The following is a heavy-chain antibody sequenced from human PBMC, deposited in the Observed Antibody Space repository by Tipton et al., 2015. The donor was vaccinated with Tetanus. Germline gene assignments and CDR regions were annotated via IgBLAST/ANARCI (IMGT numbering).Heavy chain of an antibody. CDR2: INPSGGST. D-gene: IGHD5-24*01. CDR1: GYTFTSYY. V-gene: IGHV1-46*01. Sequence: QSGAEVKKPGASVKVSCKASGYTFTSYYMHWVRQAPGQGLEWMGIINPSGGSTSYAQKFQGRVTITADKSTSTAYMELSSLRSEDTAVYYCARAPRSMWDGCNQDYWGQGTLVTVSS. CDR3: ARAPRSMWDGCNQDY. J-gene: IGHJ4*02.